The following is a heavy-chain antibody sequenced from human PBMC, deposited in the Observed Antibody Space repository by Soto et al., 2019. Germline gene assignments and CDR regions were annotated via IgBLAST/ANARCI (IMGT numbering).Heavy chain of an antibody. J-gene: IGHJ4*02. D-gene: IGHD2-15*01. CDR1: GFTFSDYY. CDR2: LSSSGSTR. CDR3: ERADTIVAHIDY. V-gene: IGHV3-11*01. Sequence: PGGSLRLSCAGSGFTFSDYYMSWVRQAPGKGLEWVSYLSSSGSTRYYADSVKGRFTISRDNVNNSLYLQMTSLRAEDTAVYYCERADTIVAHIDYWGQGALVTVSS.